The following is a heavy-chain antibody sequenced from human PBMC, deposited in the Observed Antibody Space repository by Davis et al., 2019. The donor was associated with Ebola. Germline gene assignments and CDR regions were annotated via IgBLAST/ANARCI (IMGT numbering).Heavy chain of an antibody. CDR1: GLSLSTSGMR. CDR2: IYWDDDK. J-gene: IGHJ6*02. D-gene: IGHD6-25*01. Sequence: SGPTLVKPTQPLTLTCTFSGLSLSTSGMRVSWIRQPQGKALEWLALIYWDDDKRYSPSLKSRLTITMDTSKNQVVLTMTNMDPVDTATYYCAAATRKYYYYGMDVWGQGTTVTVSS. CDR3: AAATRKYYYYGMDV. V-gene: IGHV2-5*08.